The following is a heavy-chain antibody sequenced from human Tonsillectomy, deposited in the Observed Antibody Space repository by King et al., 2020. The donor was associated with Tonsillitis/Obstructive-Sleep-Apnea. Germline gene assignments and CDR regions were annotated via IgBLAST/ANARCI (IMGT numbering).Heavy chain of an antibody. CDR1: GYTFTSYY. V-gene: IGHV1-46*01. Sequence: VQLVESGAEVKKPGASVKVSCKASGYTFTSYYMHWVRQAPGQGLEWMGIINPSGGSTSYAQKFQGRVTMTRDTSTSTVYMELSSLRSEDTDVYYCAREGYDSSVYKKYYFDYWGQGTLVTVSS. CDR2: INPSGGST. CDR3: AREGYDSSVYKKYYFDY. J-gene: IGHJ4*02. D-gene: IGHD3-22*01.